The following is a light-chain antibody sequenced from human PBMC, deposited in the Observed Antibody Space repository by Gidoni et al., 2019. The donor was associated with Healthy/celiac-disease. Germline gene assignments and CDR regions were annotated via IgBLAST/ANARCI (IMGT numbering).Light chain of an antibody. V-gene: IGKV3-15*01. J-gene: IGKJ2*01. CDR1: QSVSSN. CDR2: GAS. Sequence: EIVMTQSPATLSVSPGERATLSCRASQSVSSNLAWYQQKPGQAPRLLIYGASTRAKEFTLTTSSLQSEDFAVYYCQQHNNWPPYTFGQGTKLEIK. CDR3: QQHNNWPPYT.